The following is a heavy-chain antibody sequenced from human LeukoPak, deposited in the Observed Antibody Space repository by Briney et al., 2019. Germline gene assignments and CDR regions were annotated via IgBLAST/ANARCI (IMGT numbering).Heavy chain of an antibody. CDR1: GGSISSSNW. J-gene: IGHJ5*02. CDR2: IYHSGST. Sequence: SGTLSLTCAVSGGSISSSNWWSWVRQPPGKGLEWIGEIYHSGSTNYNPSLKSRVTISVDKSKNQFSLKLSSVTAADTAVYYCARLNDYGDCGAPGYWFDPWGQGTLVTVSS. V-gene: IGHV4-4*02. D-gene: IGHD4-17*01. CDR3: ARLNDYGDCGAPGYWFDP.